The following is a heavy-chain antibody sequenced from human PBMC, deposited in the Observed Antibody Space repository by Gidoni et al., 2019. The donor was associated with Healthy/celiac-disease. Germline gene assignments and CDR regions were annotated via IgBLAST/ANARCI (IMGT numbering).Heavy chain of an antibody. Sequence: QVQLVQSGAEVTKPGSSVKVSCKASGCTFSSYAIRWVRQAPGQGLEWMGGIIPICGTANDAQKFQGRVTITADESTSTAYMELSSLRSEDTAVYYCARDTYYGGAYFDYWGQGTLVTVSS. V-gene: IGHV1-69*12. CDR2: IIPICGTA. J-gene: IGHJ4*02. CDR1: GCTFSSYA. CDR3: ARDTYYGGAYFDY. D-gene: IGHD4-17*01.